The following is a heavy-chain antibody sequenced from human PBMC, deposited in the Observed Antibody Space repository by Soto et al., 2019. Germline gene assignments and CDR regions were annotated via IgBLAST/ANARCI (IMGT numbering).Heavy chain of an antibody. Sequence: SETLSLTCTVSGGSISSYYWSWIRQPPGKGLEWIGYIYYSGSTNYNPSLKSRVTISVDTSKNQFSLKLSSVTAADTAVYYCARDLLYCSSTSCSAPHNWFDPWGQGTLVTVSS. CDR3: ARDLLYCSSTSCSAPHNWFDP. D-gene: IGHD2-2*01. CDR2: IYYSGST. CDR1: GGSISSYY. V-gene: IGHV4-59*01. J-gene: IGHJ5*02.